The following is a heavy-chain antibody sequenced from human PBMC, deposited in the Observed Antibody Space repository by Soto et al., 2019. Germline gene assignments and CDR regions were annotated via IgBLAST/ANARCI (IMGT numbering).Heavy chain of an antibody. CDR3: ARATKIAARPYYYYYYYMDV. CDR2: INHSGST. J-gene: IGHJ6*03. D-gene: IGHD6-6*01. Sequence: SNTLSLTCAFYGWSFLGYYWSWMRQPPREGVEWIGEINHSGSTNYNTSQKSRVNKTVDTSKNQITLKLITLSAADTAVYYCARATKIAARPYYYYYYYMDVWGKGTTVS. V-gene: IGHV4-34*01. CDR1: GWSFLGYY.